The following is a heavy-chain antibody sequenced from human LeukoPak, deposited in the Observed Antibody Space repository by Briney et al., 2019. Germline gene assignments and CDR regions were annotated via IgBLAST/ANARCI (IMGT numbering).Heavy chain of an antibody. J-gene: IGHJ1*01. CDR3: ARADIAAAGAEYFQH. D-gene: IGHD6-13*01. CDR1: GYTFTSYY. Sequence: ASVKVSCKASGYTFTSYYMHWVRQAPGQGLEWMGIINPSGGSTSYAQKFQGRVTMTRDMSTSTVYVELSSLRSEDTAVYYCARADIAAAGAEYFQHWGQGTLVTVSS. CDR2: INPSGGST. V-gene: IGHV1-46*01.